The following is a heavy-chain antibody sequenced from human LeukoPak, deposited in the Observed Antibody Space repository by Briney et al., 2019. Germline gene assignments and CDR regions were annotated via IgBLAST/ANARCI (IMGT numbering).Heavy chain of an antibody. D-gene: IGHD4-23*01. CDR1: GFTFSSYT. CDR2: IRSTSNTI. Sequence: GGSLRLSCAASGFTFSSYTMNWVRQAPGKGLEWVSYIRSTSNTIYYADSVKGRFTISRDNAKNSLYLQMNSLRAEDTAVYYCARDFGRWFIDYWGQGTLVTVSS. V-gene: IGHV3-48*04. J-gene: IGHJ4*02. CDR3: ARDFGRWFIDY.